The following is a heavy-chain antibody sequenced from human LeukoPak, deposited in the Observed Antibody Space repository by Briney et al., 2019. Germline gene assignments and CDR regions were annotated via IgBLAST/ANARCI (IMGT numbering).Heavy chain of an antibody. Sequence: GGSLRLSCAASGFTFSSYGMHWVRQAPGKGLEWVAFIRYDGSNKYYADSVKGRFTISRDNSKNTLYLQMNSLRAEDTAVYYCAKAMDTFYYYYYYMDVWGKGTTVTVSS. J-gene: IGHJ6*03. CDR2: IRYDGSNK. D-gene: IGHD5-18*01. V-gene: IGHV3-30*02. CDR3: AKAMDTFYYYYYYMDV. CDR1: GFTFSSYG.